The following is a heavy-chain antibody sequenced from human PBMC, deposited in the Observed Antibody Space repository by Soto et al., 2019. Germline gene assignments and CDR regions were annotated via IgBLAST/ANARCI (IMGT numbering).Heavy chain of an antibody. J-gene: IGHJ4*02. CDR1: GGYIRSSSYY. D-gene: IGHD6-13*01. Sequence: SETLSLTCTVSGGYIRSSSYYWGWIRQPPGKGLEWIGSIYYSGSTYYNPSLKSRVTISVDTSKNQFSLKLSSVTAADTAVYYCARVRRVAAAGRSLDYWGQGTLVTVSS. CDR3: ARVRRVAAAGRSLDY. V-gene: IGHV4-39*01. CDR2: IYYSGST.